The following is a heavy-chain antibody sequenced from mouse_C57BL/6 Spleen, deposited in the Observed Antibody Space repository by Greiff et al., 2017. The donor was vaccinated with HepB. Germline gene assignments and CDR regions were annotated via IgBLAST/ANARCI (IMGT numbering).Heavy chain of an antibody. V-gene: IGHV2-5*01. Sequence: QVQLKESGPGLVQPSQSLSITCTVSGFSLTSYGVHWVRQSPGKGLEWLGVIWRGGSTDYNAAFMSRLSITKDNSEGQVFFKMNSLQADDTAIYYCAKKGVGDYYAMDYWGQGTSVTVSS. CDR1: GFSLTSYG. J-gene: IGHJ4*01. CDR3: AKKGVGDYYAMDY. CDR2: IWRGGST. D-gene: IGHD1-1*01.